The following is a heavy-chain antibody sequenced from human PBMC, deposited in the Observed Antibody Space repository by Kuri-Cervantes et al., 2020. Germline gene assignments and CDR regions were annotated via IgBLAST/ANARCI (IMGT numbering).Heavy chain of an antibody. V-gene: IGHV4-39*01. D-gene: IGHD4-17*01. CDR3: ATLAFTTVTMLDPV. CDR2: IYYSGST. CDR1: GGSISSSSYY. J-gene: IGHJ4*02. Sequence: SETLSLTCTVSGGSISSSSYYWGWIRQPPGKGLEWIGSIYYSGSTYYNPSLKSRVTISVDTSKNQFSLKLSSVTAADTSVYYCATLAFTTVTMLDPVWGQGTLVTVSS.